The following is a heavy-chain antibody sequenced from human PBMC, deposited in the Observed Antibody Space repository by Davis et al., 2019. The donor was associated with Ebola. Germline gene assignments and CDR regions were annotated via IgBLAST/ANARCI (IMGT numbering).Heavy chain of an antibody. CDR3: AKDRFLEWLLLFDY. V-gene: IGHV3-23*01. Sequence: GESLKISCAASGFTFSSYAMSWVRQAPGKGLEWVSAISGSGGSTYYADSVKGRFTISRDNSKNTLYLQMNSLRAEDTAVYYCAKDRFLEWLLLFDYWGQGTLVTVSS. CDR1: GFTFSSYA. J-gene: IGHJ4*02. D-gene: IGHD3-3*01. CDR2: ISGSGGST.